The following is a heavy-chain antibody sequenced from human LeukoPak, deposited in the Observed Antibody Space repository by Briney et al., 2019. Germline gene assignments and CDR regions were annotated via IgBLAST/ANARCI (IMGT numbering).Heavy chain of an antibody. V-gene: IGHV4-59*01. J-gene: IGHJ6*02. Sequence: PSETLSLTCTVSGGSITNYYWSWVRQPPGKGLEWIGYIYYSGSTNYNPSLKSRVTISVDTSKNQFSLKLSSVTAADTAVYYCARAWGYCSSSSCYGTYYYGMDVWGQGTTVTASS. CDR1: GGSITNYY. CDR2: IYYSGST. D-gene: IGHD2-2*01. CDR3: ARAWGYCSSSSCYGTYYYGMDV.